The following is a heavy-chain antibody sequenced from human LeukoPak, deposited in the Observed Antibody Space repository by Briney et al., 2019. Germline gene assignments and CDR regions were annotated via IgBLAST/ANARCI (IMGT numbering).Heavy chain of an antibody. V-gene: IGHV3-74*01. Sequence: GGSLRLSCAASGFTFSSYWMHWVRHAPGKGLVWVSRINSDGSSTSYADSVKGRFTISRDNAKNTLYLQMNSLRAEDTAVYYCARPYDFWSGEIDYWGQGTLVTVSS. CDR1: GFTFSSYW. D-gene: IGHD3-3*01. CDR2: INSDGSST. CDR3: ARPYDFWSGEIDY. J-gene: IGHJ4*02.